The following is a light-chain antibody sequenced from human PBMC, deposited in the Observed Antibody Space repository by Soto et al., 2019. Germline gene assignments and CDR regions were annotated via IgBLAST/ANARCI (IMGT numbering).Light chain of an antibody. Sequence: QSVLTQPASVSGSAGRWLTISCTGTSSDVGGYNYVSWYQQHPGKAPKLMIYDVSNRPSGISDRFSGSKSGNTASLTISGLQAEDEADYYCGSYTSSSTFYVFGTGTKVTVL. CDR2: DVS. J-gene: IGLJ1*01. V-gene: IGLV2-14*01. CDR3: GSYTSSSTFYV. CDR1: SSDVGGYNY.